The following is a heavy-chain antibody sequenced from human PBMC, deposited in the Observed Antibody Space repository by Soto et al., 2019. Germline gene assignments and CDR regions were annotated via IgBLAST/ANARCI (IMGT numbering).Heavy chain of an antibody. Sequence: QVQLVQSGTEVRKSGSSVKVSCRASGFTFSSYAVSWVRQAPGPGLEWMGVIIPPLNTPKYAPKFQDRVTITADASATTAYMELSSLRSEDTAVYYCARESSSPNYYYYGMDVWGQGTTVTVSS. V-gene: IGHV1-69*01. D-gene: IGHD6-6*01. J-gene: IGHJ6*02. CDR1: GFTFSSYA. CDR3: ARESSSPNYYYYGMDV. CDR2: IIPPLNTP.